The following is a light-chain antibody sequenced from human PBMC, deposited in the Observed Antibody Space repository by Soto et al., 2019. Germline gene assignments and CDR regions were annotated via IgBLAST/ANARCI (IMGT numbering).Light chain of an antibody. V-gene: IGKV3-20*01. CDR3: QQYGSSPIT. Sequence: EIVLTQSPGTLSLSPGKRATLSCRASQSVSSSYLAWYQQKPGQAPRLLIYGASTRVTGIPDRFSASGSGTDFALTINRLEPEDFAVYYCQQYGSSPITFGQGTRLEIE. CDR1: QSVSSSY. J-gene: IGKJ5*01. CDR2: GAS.